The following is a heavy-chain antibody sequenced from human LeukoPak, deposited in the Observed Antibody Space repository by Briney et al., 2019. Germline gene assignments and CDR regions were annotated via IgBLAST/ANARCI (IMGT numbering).Heavy chain of an antibody. J-gene: IGHJ6*02. Sequence: SQTLSLTCTVSGGSVSSGGYYWSWIRQHPGKGLEWIGYIYYSGSTYYNPSPKSRVTISVDTSKNQFSLKLSSVTAADTAVYYCAREANIDVVVVAAPRYGMDVWGQGTTVTVSS. CDR2: IYYSGST. V-gene: IGHV4-31*03. CDR1: GGSVSSGGYY. D-gene: IGHD2-15*01. CDR3: AREANIDVVVVAAPRYGMDV.